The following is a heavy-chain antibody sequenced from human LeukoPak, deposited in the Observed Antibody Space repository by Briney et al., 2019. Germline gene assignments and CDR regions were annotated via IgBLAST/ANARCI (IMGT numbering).Heavy chain of an antibody. D-gene: IGHD3-9*01. Sequence: SETLSLTCTVSGGSISSSNFYWGWIRQPPGKGLEWIGSIYYSGSTYYNPSLKSRVSISVDTSKNQFSLKLSSVTAADTAVYYCARAPGRYFDWLLLDYWGQGTLVTVSS. J-gene: IGHJ4*02. CDR2: IYYSGST. V-gene: IGHV4-39*07. CDR3: ARAPGRYFDWLLLDY. CDR1: GGSISSSNFY.